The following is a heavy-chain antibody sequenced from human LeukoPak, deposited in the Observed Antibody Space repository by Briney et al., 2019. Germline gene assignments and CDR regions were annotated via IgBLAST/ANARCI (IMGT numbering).Heavy chain of an antibody. CDR3: ARWEYNWNDQPDY. CDR2: ISGNSGNT. V-gene: IGHV1-18*01. J-gene: IGHJ4*02. Sequence: ASVKVSCKASGYTFTRYGIIWVRQAPGQGLEWMGWISGNSGNTNYAQRLQGRVTMTTDTSTSTAYMELRSLRSDDTAVYYCARWEYNWNDQPDYWGQGTLVTVSS. D-gene: IGHD1-1*01. CDR1: GYTFTRYG.